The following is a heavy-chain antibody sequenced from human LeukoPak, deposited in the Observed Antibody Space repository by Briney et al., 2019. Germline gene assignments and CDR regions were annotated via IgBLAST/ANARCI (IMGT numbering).Heavy chain of an antibody. D-gene: IGHD3-22*01. J-gene: IGHJ4*02. CDR1: GGTFSSYA. CDR2: IIPIFGTA. Sequence: SVKVSCKASGGTFSSYAISWVRQAPGQGLEWMGGIIPIFGTANYAQKFQGRVTITADESTSTAYMELSSLRSEDSAVYYCARVVVGGSSGYYPYYFDYWGQGTLVTVSS. CDR3: ARVVVGGSSGYYPYYFDY. V-gene: IGHV1-69*01.